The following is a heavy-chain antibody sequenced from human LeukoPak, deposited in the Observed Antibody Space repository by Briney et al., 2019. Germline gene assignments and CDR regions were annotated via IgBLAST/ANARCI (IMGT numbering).Heavy chain of an antibody. V-gene: IGHV4-39*01. CDR1: GGSISSGSYY. CDR3: AREVAASSWSY. D-gene: IGHD6-13*01. Sequence: SETLSLTCTVSGGSISSGSYYWGWIRQPPGKGLEWVGRIYYSGSTYYNPSPKSRVTISVDTSKKQFSLKLNSVTAADTAVYYCAREVAASSWSYWGQGTLVTVSS. CDR2: IYYSGST. J-gene: IGHJ4*02.